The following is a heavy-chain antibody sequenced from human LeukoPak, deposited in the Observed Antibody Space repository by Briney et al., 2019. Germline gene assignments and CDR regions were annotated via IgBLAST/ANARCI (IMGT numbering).Heavy chain of an antibody. Sequence: GASVKVSCKASGYTFTGYYMHWVRQAPGQGLEWMGWISAYNGNTNYAQKLQGRVTMTTDTSTSTAYMELRSLRSDDTAVYYCARGSNYGSGSYFLSWGQGTLVTVSS. CDR1: GYTFTGYY. V-gene: IGHV1-18*04. J-gene: IGHJ5*02. CDR2: ISAYNGNT. D-gene: IGHD3-10*01. CDR3: ARGSNYGSGSYFLS.